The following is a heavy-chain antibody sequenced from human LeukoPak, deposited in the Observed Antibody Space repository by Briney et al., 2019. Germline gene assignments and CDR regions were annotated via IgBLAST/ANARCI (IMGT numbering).Heavy chain of an antibody. V-gene: IGHV4-59*08. CDR1: GGSISSYY. CDR2: IYYSGST. D-gene: IGHD7-27*01. CDR3: ARRGPSGDWYFDL. J-gene: IGHJ2*01. Sequence: SETLSLTCTVSGGSISSYYWSWIRQPPGKGLEWIGYIYYSGSTNYNPSLKSRVTISVDTSKNQFSLKLSSVTAADTAVYYCARRGPSGDWYFDLWGRGTLVTVSS.